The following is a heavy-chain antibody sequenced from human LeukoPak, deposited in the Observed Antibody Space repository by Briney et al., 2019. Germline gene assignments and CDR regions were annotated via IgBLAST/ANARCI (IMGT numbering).Heavy chain of an antibody. J-gene: IGHJ4*02. CDR1: GYTFTTYG. CDR3: AIVLPYFGY. V-gene: IGHV1-18*01. D-gene: IGHD3-10*01. Sequence: GASVKVSCKASGYTFTTYGLSWVRQAPGQGLEWMGWITTYNGDTDYAQKLQGRVTMTADTSTSTAYMELRRLRSDDTAVYYCAIVLPYFGYWGQGTLLTVSS. CDR2: ITTYNGDT.